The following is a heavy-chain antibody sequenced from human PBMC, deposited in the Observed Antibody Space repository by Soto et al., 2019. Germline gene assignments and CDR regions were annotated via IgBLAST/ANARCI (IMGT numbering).Heavy chain of an antibody. Sequence: EVQLLESGGGLVQPGGSLRLSCAASGFTFSSYAMSWVRQAPGKGLEWVSAISGSGGSTYYADSVKGRFIISRDNSKNTLYLQMNSLRAEDTAVYYCATTYYDILTGYYYFDYWGQGTLVTVSS. CDR3: ATTYYDILTGYYYFDY. CDR1: GFTFSSYA. J-gene: IGHJ4*02. CDR2: ISGSGGST. D-gene: IGHD3-9*01. V-gene: IGHV3-23*01.